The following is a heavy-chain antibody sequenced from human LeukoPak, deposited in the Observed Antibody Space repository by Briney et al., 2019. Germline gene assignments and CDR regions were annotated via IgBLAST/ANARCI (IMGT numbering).Heavy chain of an antibody. CDR2: IYPGDSDT. J-gene: IGHJ4*02. D-gene: IGHD2-15*01. CDR3: ARLSGRVVCSAGSCYIDS. V-gene: IGHV5-51*01. Sequence: GESLKISCKGSGYRFTSDWIGWVRQTPGKGLEWIGIIYPGDSDTRYSPSFQGQVTISADKSVNTAYLQWSSLKASDTAMYYCARLSGRVVCSAGSCYIDSWGQGTLVTVSS. CDR1: GYRFTSDW.